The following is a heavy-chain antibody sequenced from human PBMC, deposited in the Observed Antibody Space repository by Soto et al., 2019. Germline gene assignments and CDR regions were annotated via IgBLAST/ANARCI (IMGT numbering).Heavy chain of an antibody. V-gene: IGHV4-59*08. Sequence: PSATLFLPCTVSDGSISGYYWTWIRQPPGKGLEWIGFMYNSGSTHYNPSLKSRVTISLDTSKNQFSLNLRSVTAADTAVYYCASMGYHYGSGSYPLDYWGQGTLVTVSS. CDR2: MYNSGST. J-gene: IGHJ4*02. CDR1: DGSISGYY. CDR3: ASMGYHYGSGSYPLDY. D-gene: IGHD3-10*01.